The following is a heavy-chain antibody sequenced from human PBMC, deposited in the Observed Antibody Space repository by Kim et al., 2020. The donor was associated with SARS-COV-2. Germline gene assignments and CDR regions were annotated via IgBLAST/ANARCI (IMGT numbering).Heavy chain of an antibody. CDR3: QRISDAHYYDGSVGDAFDI. CDR1: GGSLNEHF. V-gene: IGHV4-34*01. J-gene: IGHJ3*02. Sequence: SETLSLTCAVYGGSLNEHFWTWIRQSPGKARGLNGVINNKEIVKSNPSLPYSKSRITLTLDTSTNQCSLSLYSVTAADTAMYFCQRISDAHYYDGSVGDAFDIWGQGNMVTVSS. D-gene: IGHD3-22*01. CDR2: INNKEIV.